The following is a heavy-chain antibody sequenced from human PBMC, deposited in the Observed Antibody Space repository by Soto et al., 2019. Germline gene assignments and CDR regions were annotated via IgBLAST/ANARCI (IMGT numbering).Heavy chain of an antibody. J-gene: IGHJ3*02. CDR2: IYYSGST. CDR1: GGSISSGGYY. Sequence: QVQLQESGPGLVKPSQTLSLACTVSGGSISSGGYYWSWIRQHPGKGLEWIGYIYYSGSTYYNTSLNSRVTISVDTAKNQCSLKLSSVTAADTAVYYCANGTYHTYAFDIWGQGTMVTVSS. D-gene: IGHD1-1*01. CDR3: ANGTYHTYAFDI. V-gene: IGHV4-31*03.